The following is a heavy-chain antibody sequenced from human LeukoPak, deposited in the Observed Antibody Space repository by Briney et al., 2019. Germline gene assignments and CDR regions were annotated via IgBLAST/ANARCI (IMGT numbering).Heavy chain of an antibody. CDR3: ARGTTVTTLGS. J-gene: IGHJ5*02. Sequence: PSETLSLTCTVSGGSIRSSSYYWGWIRQPPGKGLEWIGSIYYSGSTYYNPSLKSRVTISVDTSKNQFSLKLSSVTAADTAVYYCARGTTVTTLGSWGQGTLVTVSS. D-gene: IGHD4-17*01. CDR2: IYYSGST. V-gene: IGHV4-39*01. CDR1: GGSIRSSSYY.